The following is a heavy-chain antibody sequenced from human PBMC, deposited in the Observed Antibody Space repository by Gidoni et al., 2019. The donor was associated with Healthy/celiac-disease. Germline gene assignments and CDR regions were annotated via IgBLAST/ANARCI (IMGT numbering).Heavy chain of an antibody. V-gene: IGHV1-8*01. CDR3: ARAGRYFDWLLPEN. D-gene: IGHD3-9*01. CDR1: GYTFTSYA. Sequence: QVQLVQSGAEVKKPGCSVKVACKASGYTFTSYAINWVRQATGQGLEWLGWMNPNSGNTGYAQKFQGRVTMTRNTSIIPAYMELSSLRSEDTAVYYCARAGRYFDWLLPENWGQGTLVTVSS. J-gene: IGHJ4*02. CDR2: MNPNSGNT.